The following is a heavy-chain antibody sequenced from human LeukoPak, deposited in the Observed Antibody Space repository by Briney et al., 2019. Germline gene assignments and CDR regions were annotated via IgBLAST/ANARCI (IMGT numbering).Heavy chain of an antibody. CDR3: AREGGYSYGFSYYYMDV. J-gene: IGHJ6*03. Sequence: PSETLSLTCTVSGGSISSYYWSWIRQPAGKGLEWIGRIYTSGSTNYNPSLKSRVTMSVDTSKNQFSLKLSAVTASDTAVYYCAREGGYSYGFSYYYMDVWGKGTTVTISS. D-gene: IGHD5-18*01. CDR2: IYTSGST. V-gene: IGHV4-4*07. CDR1: GGSISSYY.